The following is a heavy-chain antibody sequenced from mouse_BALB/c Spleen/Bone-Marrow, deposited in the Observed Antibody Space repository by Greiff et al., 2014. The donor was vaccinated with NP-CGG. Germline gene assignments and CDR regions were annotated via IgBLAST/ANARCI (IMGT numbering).Heavy chain of an antibody. Sequence: VHLVESGPGLVAPSQSLSITCTVSGFSLTNYGVHWVRQPPGKGLEWLGVIWADGSTNYNSALMSRLSISKDNSKSQAFFKMNSLQTDDTAMYYCARITTATGAMDYWGQGTSVTVSS. CDR1: GFSLTNYG. J-gene: IGHJ4*01. CDR3: ARITTATGAMDY. CDR2: IWADGST. V-gene: IGHV2-9*02. D-gene: IGHD1-2*01.